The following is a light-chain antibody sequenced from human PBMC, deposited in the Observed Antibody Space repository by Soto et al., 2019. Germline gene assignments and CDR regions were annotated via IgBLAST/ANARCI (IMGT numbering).Light chain of an antibody. J-gene: IGKJ5*01. Sequence: EIVLTQSPGTLSFSPGERATLSCRASQSVSSSYLAWYQQKPGQAPRLLIYDASNRATGIPARFSGSGSGTDFTLTISSLEPEDFAVYYCQQYGSSPITFGQGTRLEIK. CDR1: QSVSSSY. CDR2: DAS. V-gene: IGKV3-20*01. CDR3: QQYGSSPIT.